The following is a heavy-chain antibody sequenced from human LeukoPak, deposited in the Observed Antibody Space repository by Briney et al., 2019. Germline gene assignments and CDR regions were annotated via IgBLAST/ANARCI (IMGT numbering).Heavy chain of an antibody. V-gene: IGHV1-24*01. CDR1: GYTLTELS. Sequence: ASVKVSCKVSGYTLTELSMHWVRQAPGKGLEWMGGFDPEDGETIYAQKFQGRVTMTTDTSTSTAYMELRSLRSDDTAVYYCARDMAPYYYDSSGYYYGAFDIWGQGTMVTVSS. J-gene: IGHJ3*02. CDR2: FDPEDGET. D-gene: IGHD3-22*01. CDR3: ARDMAPYYYDSSGYYYGAFDI.